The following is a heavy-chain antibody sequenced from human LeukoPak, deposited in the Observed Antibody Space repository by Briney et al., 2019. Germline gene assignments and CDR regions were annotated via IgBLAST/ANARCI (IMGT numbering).Heavy chain of an antibody. CDR1: GFTFSSYG. CDR2: ISCSGGST. Sequence: GGSLRLSCAASGFTFSSYGMSWVRQAPGRGLEWVSAISCSGGSTYYADSVKGRFTISRDNSKNSLYLQLNSLRVEDTALYYCARVSAHAGIAVAASDYWGQGTLVTVSS. D-gene: IGHD6-19*01. CDR3: ARVSAHAGIAVAASDY. V-gene: IGHV3-23*01. J-gene: IGHJ4*02.